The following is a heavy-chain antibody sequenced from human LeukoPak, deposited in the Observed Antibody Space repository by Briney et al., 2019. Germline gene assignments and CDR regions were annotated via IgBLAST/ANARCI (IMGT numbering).Heavy chain of an antibody. J-gene: IGHJ4*02. Sequence: GASVKASCKASGYTFTGYYMHWVRQAPGQGLEWMGWINPNSGGTNYAQKFQGRVTMTRDTSISTAYMELSRLRSDDTAVYYCARDGRLGYCSSTSCYYSGDFDYWGQGTLVTVSS. D-gene: IGHD2-2*01. V-gene: IGHV1-2*02. CDR3: ARDGRLGYCSSTSCYYSGDFDY. CDR2: INPNSGGT. CDR1: GYTFTGYY.